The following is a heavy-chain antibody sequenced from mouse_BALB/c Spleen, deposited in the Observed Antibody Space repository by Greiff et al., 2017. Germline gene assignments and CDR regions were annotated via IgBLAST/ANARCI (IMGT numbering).Heavy chain of an antibody. CDR2: IYPGDGDT. Sequence: QVQLKQSGPELVKPGASVKISCKASGYAFSSSWMNWVKQRPGQGLEWIGRIYPGDGDTNYNGKFKGKATLTADKSSSTAYMQLSSLTSVDSAVYFCARWEYGNPYAMDYWGQGTSVTVSS. J-gene: IGHJ4*01. CDR3: ARWEYGNPYAMDY. D-gene: IGHD2-10*02. CDR1: GYAFSSSW. V-gene: IGHV1-82*01.